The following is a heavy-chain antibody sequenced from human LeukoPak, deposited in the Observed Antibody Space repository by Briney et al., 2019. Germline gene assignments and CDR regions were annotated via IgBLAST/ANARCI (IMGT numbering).Heavy chain of an antibody. V-gene: IGHV4-59*01. CDR1: GGSISSYY. D-gene: IGHD3-22*01. J-gene: IGHJ2*01. CDR2: IYYSGST. CDR3: ARDMGSSDSPQGGWYFDL. Sequence: PSETLSLTCTVSGGSISSYYWSWIRQPPGKGLEWIGYIYYSGSTNYNPSLKSRVTISVDTSKNQFSLKLSSVTAADTAVYYCARDMGSSDSPQGGWYFDLWGRGTLVTVSS.